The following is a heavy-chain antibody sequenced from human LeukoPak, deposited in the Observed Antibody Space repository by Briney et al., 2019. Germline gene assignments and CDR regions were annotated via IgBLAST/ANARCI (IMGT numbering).Heavy chain of an antibody. D-gene: IGHD2-2*01. CDR2: IIPILGIA. CDR1: GGTFSSYA. Sequence: GASVKVSCKASGGTFSSYAISWVRQAPGQGLEWMGRIIPILGIANYAQKFQGRVTITADKSTSTAYMELSSLRSEDTAVYYRARDSGDVVVPAAMSRFDPWGQGTLVTVSS. J-gene: IGHJ5*02. CDR3: ARDSGDVVVPAAMSRFDP. V-gene: IGHV1-69*04.